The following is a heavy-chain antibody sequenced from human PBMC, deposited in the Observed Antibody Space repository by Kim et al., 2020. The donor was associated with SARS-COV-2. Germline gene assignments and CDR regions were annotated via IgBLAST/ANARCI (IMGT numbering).Heavy chain of an antibody. V-gene: IGHV3-48*03. CDR3: AREWGAVVTPFGMDV. CDR2: ISSSGSTI. CDR1: GFTFSSYE. D-gene: IGHD2-15*01. Sequence: GGCLRLSCAASGFTFSSYEMNWVRQAPGKGLEWVSYISSSGSTIYYADSVKGRFTISRDNAKNSLYLQMNSLRAEDTAVYYCAREWGAVVTPFGMDVWGQGTTVTVSS. J-gene: IGHJ6*02.